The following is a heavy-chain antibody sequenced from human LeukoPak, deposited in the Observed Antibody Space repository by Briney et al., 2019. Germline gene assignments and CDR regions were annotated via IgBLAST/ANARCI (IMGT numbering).Heavy chain of an antibody. V-gene: IGHV4-30-4*01. Sequence: PSQTLSLTCTVSGGSISSGDYYWSWIRHPPGKGLEWIGYIYYSGSTYYNPSLKSRVTISVDTSKNQFSLKLSSVTAADTAVYYCARGRPTMIVSLFFGYWGQGTLVTVSS. CDR3: ARGRPTMIVSLFFGY. D-gene: IGHD3-22*01. CDR1: GGSISSGDYY. CDR2: IYYSGST. J-gene: IGHJ4*02.